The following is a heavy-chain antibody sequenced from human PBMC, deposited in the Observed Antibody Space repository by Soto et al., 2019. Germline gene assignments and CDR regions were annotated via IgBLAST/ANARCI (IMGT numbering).Heavy chain of an antibody. D-gene: IGHD3-22*01. V-gene: IGHV1-69*01. CDR3: AGYYDSSAQTYFDY. CDR1: GGTFSSYA. CDR2: IIPIFGTA. J-gene: IGHJ4*02. Sequence: QVQLVQSGAEVKKPGSSVKVFCKASGGTFSSYAISWVRQAPGQGLEWMGGIIPIFGTANYAQKFQGRVTITADASMSTAYMELSILRSEDTAVYYCAGYYDSSAQTYFDYWGQGTLVTVSS.